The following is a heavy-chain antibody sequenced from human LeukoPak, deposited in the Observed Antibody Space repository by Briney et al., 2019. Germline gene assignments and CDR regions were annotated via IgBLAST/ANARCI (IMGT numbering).Heavy chain of an antibody. V-gene: IGHV4-34*01. D-gene: IGHD3-10*01. J-gene: IGHJ6*02. CDR1: GGSFSGYY. CDR3: ARELITMVRGVITLYYYYYGMDV. CDR2: INHSGST. Sequence: SETLSLTCAVYGGSFSGYYWSWIRQPPGKGLEWIGEINHSGSTNYNPSLKSRVTISVDTSKNQFSLKLSSVTAADTAVYYCARELITMVRGVITLYYYYYGMDVWGQGTTVTVSS.